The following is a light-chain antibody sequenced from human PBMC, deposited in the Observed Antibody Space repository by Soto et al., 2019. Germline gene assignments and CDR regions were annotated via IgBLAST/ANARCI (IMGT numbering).Light chain of an antibody. V-gene: IGLV2-14*01. CDR1: SSDVGGYNF. J-gene: IGLJ1*01. Sequence: QAVRTQPASVSGSPGQSITSACTGTSSDVGGYNFVSWYQHHPGKAPKLMIYEVSNRPSGVSNRFSGSKSGNTASLTISGLQAEDEADYYCSSYTSTSTLVFGTGTKVTVL. CDR2: EVS. CDR3: SSYTSTSTLV.